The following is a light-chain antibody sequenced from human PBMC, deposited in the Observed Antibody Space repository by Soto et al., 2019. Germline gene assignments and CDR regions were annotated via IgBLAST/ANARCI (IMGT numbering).Light chain of an antibody. V-gene: IGKV1-5*01. CDR3: QQYNSYSWT. CDR1: QDISNY. J-gene: IGKJ1*01. CDR2: DAS. Sequence: IQMTQSPSSLSASVGDKVTITCRASQDISNYLNWHQQKPGKAPKLLIYDASNLESGVPSRFSGSGSGTEFTLTISRLQPDDFATYYCQQYNSYSWTFGQGTKVDIK.